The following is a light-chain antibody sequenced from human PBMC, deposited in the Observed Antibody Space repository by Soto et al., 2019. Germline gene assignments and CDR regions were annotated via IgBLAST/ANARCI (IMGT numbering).Light chain of an antibody. CDR1: NSNIGTNT. CDR3: AAWDDSLTGPV. J-gene: IGLJ1*01. Sequence: QSVLTQPPSASATPGQRVTISCSGSNSNIGTNTVNWYQQLPGTAPRLLIYNSNQRPSGVPDRFSGSKSGTSASLAISGLQSEDEADYYCAAWDDSLTGPVFGTGTKLTVL. V-gene: IGLV1-44*01. CDR2: NSN.